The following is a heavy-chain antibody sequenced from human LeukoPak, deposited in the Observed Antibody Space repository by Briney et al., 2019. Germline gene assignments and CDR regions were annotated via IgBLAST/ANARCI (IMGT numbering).Heavy chain of an antibody. CDR1: GYTFTGYY. CDR2: INPNSGGT. CDR3: ARAIEIGAYYYGMDV. J-gene: IGHJ6*02. D-gene: IGHD5-24*01. V-gene: IGHV1-2*02. Sequence: ASVKVSCKASGYTFTGYYMHWGRQAPGQGLEWMGWINPNSGGTNYAQKFQGRVTMTRDTSISTAYMELSRLRSDDTAVYYCARAIEIGAYYYGMDVWGQGTTVTVSS.